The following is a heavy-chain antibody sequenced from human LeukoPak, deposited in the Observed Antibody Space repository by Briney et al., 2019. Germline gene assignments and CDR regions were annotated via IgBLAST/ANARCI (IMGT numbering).Heavy chain of an antibody. CDR3: ARLAAPQSPNFDY. CDR1: GGTFSSYA. Sequence: GASVKVSCKASGGTFSSYAISWVRQAPGQGLEWMGGIIPIFGTANNAQKFQGRVTITADESTSTACMELSSLRSEDTAVYYCARLAAPQSPNFDYWGQGTLVTVSS. J-gene: IGHJ4*02. D-gene: IGHD6-13*01. CDR2: IIPIFGTA. V-gene: IGHV1-69*13.